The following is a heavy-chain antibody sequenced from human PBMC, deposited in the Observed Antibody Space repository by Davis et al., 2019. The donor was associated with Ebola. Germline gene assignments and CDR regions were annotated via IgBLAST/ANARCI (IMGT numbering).Heavy chain of an antibody. D-gene: IGHD3-10*01. Sequence: PGGSLRLSCAASGFTFSNAWMSWVRQAPGKGLEWVGRIKSKTDGGTTDYAAPVKGRFTISRDDSKNTLYLQMNSLKTEDTAVYYCTTDKSLLWFGETRAFDIWGQGTMVTVSS. CDR2: IKSKTDGGTT. CDR3: TTDKSLLWFGETRAFDI. V-gene: IGHV3-15*01. CDR1: GFTFSNAW. J-gene: IGHJ3*02.